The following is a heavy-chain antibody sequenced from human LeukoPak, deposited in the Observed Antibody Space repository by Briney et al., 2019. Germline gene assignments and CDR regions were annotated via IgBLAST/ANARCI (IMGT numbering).Heavy chain of an antibody. J-gene: IGHJ1*01. CDR3: ARRPSSTSSTIFFFAS. V-gene: IGHV4-39*01. CDR1: GGSISSSNYY. CDR2: INYSGNT. Sequence: SETLSLTCTVTGGSISSSNYYCGWIRQPPGKGGEWIGTINYSGNTYYNPSRKSRVTISVAPSNTQFSLKLRSVPPADTAVFYCARRPSSTSSTIFFFASWAQGTLPTAPS. D-gene: IGHD2-2*01.